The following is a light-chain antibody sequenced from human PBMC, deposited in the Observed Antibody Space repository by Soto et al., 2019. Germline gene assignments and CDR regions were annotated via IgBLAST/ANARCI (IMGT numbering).Light chain of an antibody. CDR2: DAS. V-gene: IGKV1-5*01. Sequence: DIPLTQSPSTLSSSVGERVTITCRASQTVNTWLAWYQHKPGKAPKLLIYDASVLETGVPSTFSGFSSGTEFPLTISSLQPDDFSTYFCQQYNSYSPEGPTFGGGTKVEI. CDR3: QQYNSYSPEGPT. J-gene: IGKJ4*01. CDR1: QTVNTW.